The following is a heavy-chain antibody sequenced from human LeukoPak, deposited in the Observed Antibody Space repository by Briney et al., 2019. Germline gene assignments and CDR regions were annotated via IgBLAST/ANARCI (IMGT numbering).Heavy chain of an antibody. CDR1: GFTFSSYA. J-gene: IGHJ4*02. D-gene: IGHD4-17*01. CDR3: ARSAGLRCFDY. CDR2: ISSNGVST. V-gene: IGHV3-23*01. Sequence: GGSLRLSCAASGFTFSSYAMSWVRQAPGKGLEWVSTISSNGVSTYYADSVNGRFTISRDNSKNTLYLQMNTLRVEDTALYYCARSAGLRCFDYWGLGTLVTVSS.